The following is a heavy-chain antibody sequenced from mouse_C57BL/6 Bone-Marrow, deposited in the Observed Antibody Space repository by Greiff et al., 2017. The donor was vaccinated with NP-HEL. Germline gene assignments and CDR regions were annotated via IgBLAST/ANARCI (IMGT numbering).Heavy chain of an antibody. Sequence: EVQLQESGGDLVKPGGSLKLSCAASGFTFSSYGMSWVRQTPDKRLEWVATISSGGSYTYYPDSVKGRFTISRDNAKNTLYLQMSSLKSEDTAMYYCARHTGTRYYYAMDYWGQGTSVTVSS. CDR3: ARHTGTRYYYAMDY. J-gene: IGHJ4*01. CDR2: ISSGGSYT. V-gene: IGHV5-6*01. D-gene: IGHD4-1*01. CDR1: GFTFSSYG.